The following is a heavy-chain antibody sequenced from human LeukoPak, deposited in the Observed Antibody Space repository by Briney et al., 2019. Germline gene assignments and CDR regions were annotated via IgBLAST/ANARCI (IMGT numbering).Heavy chain of an antibody. J-gene: IGHJ6*02. CDR3: ARDDYKPISYYYYGMDV. CDR1: GYTFTGYY. CDR2: INPNSGGT. D-gene: IGHD4-4*01. Sequence: ASVKVSCKASGYTFTGYYMHWVRQAPGQGLEWMGWINPNSGGTNYAQKFQGRVTITADKSTSTAYMELSSLRSEDTAVYYCARDDYKPISYYYYGMDVWGQGTTVTVSS. V-gene: IGHV1-2*02.